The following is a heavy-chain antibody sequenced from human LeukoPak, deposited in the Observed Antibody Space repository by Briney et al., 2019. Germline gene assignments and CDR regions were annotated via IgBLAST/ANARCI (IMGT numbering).Heavy chain of an antibody. J-gene: IGHJ3*02. CDR2: IKQDGSEK. V-gene: IGHV3-7*03. CDR3: ARDLRYFDWPYLEQGAFGI. Sequence: GGSLRLSCAASGFTFSSYWMSWVRQAPGKGLEWVANIKQDGSEKYYVDSVKGRFTISRDNAKNSLYLQMNSLRAKDTAVYYCARDLRYFDWPYLEQGAFGIWGQGTMVTVSS. D-gene: IGHD3-9*01. CDR1: GFTFSSYW.